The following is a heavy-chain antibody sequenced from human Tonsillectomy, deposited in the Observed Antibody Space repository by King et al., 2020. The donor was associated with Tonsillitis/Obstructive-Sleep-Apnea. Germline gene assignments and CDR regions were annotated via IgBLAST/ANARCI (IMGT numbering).Heavy chain of an antibody. CDR3: ARDSMSHYYDSSDYYTFYY. CDR1: GYTFTSYG. CDR2: ISAHNGHT. J-gene: IGHJ4*02. D-gene: IGHD3-22*01. Sequence: VQLVESGAEVKKPRASVKVSCKASGYTFTSYGISWVRQAPGQGLEWMGWISAHNGHTNYAQKLQDRLTMTTDTSTSTAYMEVRSLRSDDTAMYYCARDSMSHYYDSSDYYTFYYWGQGTLVTVSS. V-gene: IGHV1-18*01.